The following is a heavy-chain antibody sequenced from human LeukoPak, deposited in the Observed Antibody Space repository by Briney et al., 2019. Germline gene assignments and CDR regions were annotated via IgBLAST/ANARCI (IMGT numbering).Heavy chain of an antibody. V-gene: IGHV4-34*01. J-gene: IGHJ4*02. CDR1: GGSFSGYY. CDR3: ATYYDILTGEAAAVDY. D-gene: IGHD3-9*01. Sequence: PSETLSLTCAVYGGSFSGYYWSWIRQPPGKGLEWIGEINHSGSTNYNPSLKSRVTISVDTSKNQFSLKLSSVTAADTAVYYCATYYDILTGEAAAVDYWGQGTLVTVSP. CDR2: INHSGST.